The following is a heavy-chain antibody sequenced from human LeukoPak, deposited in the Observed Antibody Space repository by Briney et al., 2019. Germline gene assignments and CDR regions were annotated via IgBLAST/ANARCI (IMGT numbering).Heavy chain of an antibody. CDR2: IYYSGST. Sequence: SETLSLTCTVSGGSISSSSYYWGWIRQPPGKGLEWIGNIYYSGSTNYNPSLKSRVTISVDTSKNQFSLNLISVTAADTAMYYCARGGYSSSYSYWGQGTLVTVSS. J-gene: IGHJ4*02. D-gene: IGHD6-13*01. CDR1: GGSISSSSYY. V-gene: IGHV4-39*01. CDR3: ARGGYSSSYSY.